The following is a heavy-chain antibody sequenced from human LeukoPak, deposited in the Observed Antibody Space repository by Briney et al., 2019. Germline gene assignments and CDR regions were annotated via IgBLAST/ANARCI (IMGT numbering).Heavy chain of an antibody. Sequence: SGPTLVNPTQTLTLTCSFSGFSLSTTGMCVSWIRQPPGKAPEWLARIDWIDDKSHNASLQTRLTVSRDTSKNQVVLTMTNMDPVDTATYFCARSQASVRYFGLDVWGQGTTVTVSS. CDR3: ARSQASVRYFGLDV. D-gene: IGHD3-10*01. CDR2: IDWIDDK. V-gene: IGHV2-70*11. J-gene: IGHJ6*02. CDR1: GFSLSTTGMC.